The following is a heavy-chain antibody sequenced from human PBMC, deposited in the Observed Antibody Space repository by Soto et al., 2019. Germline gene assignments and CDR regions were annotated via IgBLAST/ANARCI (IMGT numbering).Heavy chain of an antibody. CDR3: AKFSAYCSGGSCHYFDY. V-gene: IGHV3-23*01. J-gene: IGHJ4*02. Sequence: PGGSLRLSCAASGFTFSSYAMSWVRQAPGKGLEWVSAISGSGGSTYYADSVKGRFTISRDNSKNTLYLQTNSLRAEDTAVYYCAKFSAYCSGGSCHYFDYWGQGTLVTVSS. CDR2: ISGSGGST. D-gene: IGHD2-15*01. CDR1: GFTFSSYA.